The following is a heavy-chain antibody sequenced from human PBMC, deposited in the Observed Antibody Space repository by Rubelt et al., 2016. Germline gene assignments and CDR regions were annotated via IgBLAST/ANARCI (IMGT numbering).Heavy chain of an antibody. J-gene: IGHJ3*02. V-gene: IGHV1-69*04. CDR1: GGTFSSYA. D-gene: IGHD5-24*01. CDR2: IIPILGLA. Sequence: QVQLVQSGAEVTKPGPSVKVSCKASGGTFSSYAIRLVRQAPGQGLEWMGRIIPILGLANYAQKVPGRGTITADKSTSTDYMELRSLRSDDTAVYYCARRDGYKWDEAFDIWGQGTMVTVSS. CDR3: ARRDGYKWDEAFDI.